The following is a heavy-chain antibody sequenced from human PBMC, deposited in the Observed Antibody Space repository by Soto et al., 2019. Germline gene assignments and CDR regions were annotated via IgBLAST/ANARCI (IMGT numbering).Heavy chain of an antibody. CDR3: ARDVAAAGLDY. D-gene: IGHD6-13*01. J-gene: IGHJ4*02. V-gene: IGHV1-3*01. CDR1: GYTFTSYA. CDR2: INAGNGNT. Sequence: QVQLVQSGAEVKKPGASVKVSWKASGYTFTSYAMHWVRQAPGQRLEWMGWINAGNGNTKYSQKFQGRVTITRDTSASTAYMELSSLRSEDTAVYYCARDVAAAGLDYWGQGTLVTVSS.